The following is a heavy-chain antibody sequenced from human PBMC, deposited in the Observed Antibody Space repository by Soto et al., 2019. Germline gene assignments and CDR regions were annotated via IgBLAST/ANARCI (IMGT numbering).Heavy chain of an antibody. CDR3: AKDSRRSSGWFYFDH. V-gene: IGHV3-23*01. CDR2: ISNDGVRT. Sequence: GGSLRLSCAASGFTFNSFDLGWVRQAPGKGLEWVSGISNDGVRTYYADSVKGRFTISRDNSKNTLSLQMNSLRAEDTAVYYCAKDSRRSSGWFYFDHWGQGALVTVSS. J-gene: IGHJ4*02. CDR1: GFTFNSFD. D-gene: IGHD6-19*01.